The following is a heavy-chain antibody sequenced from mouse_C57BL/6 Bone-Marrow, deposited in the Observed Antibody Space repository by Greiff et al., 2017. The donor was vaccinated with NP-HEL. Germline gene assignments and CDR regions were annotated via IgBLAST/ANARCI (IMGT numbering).Heavy chain of an antibody. CDR1: GFTFTDYY. CDR3: ARFPGGWVDY. Sequence: EVQLVESGGGLVQPGGSLSLSCAASGFTFTDYYMSWVRQPPGKALEWLGFIRNKANGYTTEYSASVKGRFTISRDNSQSILYLQMNALRAEDSATYYCARFPGGWVDYWGQGTTLTVSS. D-gene: IGHD3-3*01. CDR2: IRNKANGYTT. V-gene: IGHV7-3*01. J-gene: IGHJ2*01.